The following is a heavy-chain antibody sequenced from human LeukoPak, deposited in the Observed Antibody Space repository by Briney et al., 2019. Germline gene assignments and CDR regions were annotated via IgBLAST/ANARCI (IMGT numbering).Heavy chain of an antibody. CDR2: IKSTSSII. J-gene: IGHJ3*02. CDR3: ARGRGTENYTQHSFDI. Sequence: GSLRLSCVASGFTFSGFSMNWVRQAPGTGLEWVSYIKSTSSIIYYADSVKGRSTISRDNAKNSLYLQMNSLRVEDTAVYYCARGRGTENYTQHSFDIWGQGTVVTVSS. CDR1: GFTFSGFS. D-gene: IGHD1-7*01. V-gene: IGHV3-48*04.